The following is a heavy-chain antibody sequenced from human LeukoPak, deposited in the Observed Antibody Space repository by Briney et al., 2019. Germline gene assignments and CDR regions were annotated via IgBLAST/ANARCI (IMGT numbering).Heavy chain of an antibody. V-gene: IGHV3-11*06. CDR1: GFTFSDYY. Sequence: GGSLRLSCAASGFTFSDYYMSWIRQAPGKGLEWVSSISSSSSYIYYADSVKGRSTISRDNAKNSLYLQMNSLRAEDTAVYYCAREYCSGGSCYSFGDYFDYWGQGTLVTVSS. J-gene: IGHJ4*02. CDR2: ISSSSSYI. CDR3: AREYCSGGSCYSFGDYFDY. D-gene: IGHD2-15*01.